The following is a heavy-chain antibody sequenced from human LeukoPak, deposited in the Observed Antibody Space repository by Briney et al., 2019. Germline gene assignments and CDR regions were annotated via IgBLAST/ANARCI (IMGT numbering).Heavy chain of an antibody. Sequence: ASVKVSCKASGYTFTGHYMHWVRQAPGQGLEWMGWINPNSGGTNYAQKFQGRVTMTRDTPISTAYMELSRLRSDDTAVYYCASERWLQHNYYYYYGVDVWGQGTTVTVSS. V-gene: IGHV1-2*02. CDR2: INPNSGGT. D-gene: IGHD5-24*01. J-gene: IGHJ6*02. CDR1: GYTFTGHY. CDR3: ASERWLQHNYYYYYGVDV.